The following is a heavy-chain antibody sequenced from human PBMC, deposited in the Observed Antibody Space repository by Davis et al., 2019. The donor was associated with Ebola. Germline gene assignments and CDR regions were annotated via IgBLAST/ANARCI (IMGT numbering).Heavy chain of an antibody. CDR1: GGAVTRGGFS. V-gene: IGHV4-61*08. CDR2: IFYSGST. Sequence: PSETLSLTCAVSGGAVTRGGFSWACIRPAPGKGLDWIGYIFYSGSTNYNPSLKSRVTMSVDTSKNQFSLKLSSVTAADTAVYYCATLPGLGYTSGWSFDYWGRGTLVTVSS. D-gene: IGHD6-19*01. J-gene: IGHJ4*02. CDR3: ATLPGLGYTSGWSFDY.